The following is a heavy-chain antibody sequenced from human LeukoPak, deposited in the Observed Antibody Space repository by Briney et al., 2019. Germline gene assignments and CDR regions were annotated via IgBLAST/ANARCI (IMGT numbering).Heavy chain of an antibody. CDR1: GFTFSSYA. D-gene: IGHD6-19*01. Sequence: GGSLRLSCAASGFTFSSYAMHWVRQAPGKGLEWVAVISYDGSNKYYADSVKGRFTISRDNSKNTLYLQMNSLRAEDTAVYYCARGSEAVAGKQTLDYWGQGTLVTVSS. V-gene: IGHV3-30-3*01. CDR3: ARGSEAVAGKQTLDY. CDR2: ISYDGSNK. J-gene: IGHJ4*02.